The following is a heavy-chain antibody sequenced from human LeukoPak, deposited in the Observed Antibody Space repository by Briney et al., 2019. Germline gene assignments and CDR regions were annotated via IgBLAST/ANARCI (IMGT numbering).Heavy chain of an antibody. V-gene: IGHV1-18*01. CDR3: ARSLDYGGNYDAFDI. J-gene: IGHJ3*02. Sequence: ASVKVSRKASGYTFTSYGISWVRQAPGQGLEWMGWISAYNGNTNYAQKLQGRVTMTTDTSTSTAYMELRSLRSDDTAVYYCARSLDYGGNYDAFDIWGQGTMVTVSS. D-gene: IGHD4-23*01. CDR1: GYTFTSYG. CDR2: ISAYNGNT.